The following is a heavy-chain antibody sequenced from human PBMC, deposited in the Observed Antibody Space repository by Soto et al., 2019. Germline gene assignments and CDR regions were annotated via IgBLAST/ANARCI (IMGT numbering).Heavy chain of an antibody. J-gene: IGHJ6*02. CDR1: GYIFTGYF. D-gene: IGHD6-13*01. CDR2: ITPNSGDT. CDR3: ARESAAAGTHYYYYGMDV. V-gene: IGHV1-2*06. Sequence: GASVKVSCKTSGYIFTGYFIHWVRQTPGQGLQWMGRITPNSGDTNYGQTFQGRVTFTTDTSTSTAYMELSSLRSEDTAVYYCARESAAAGTHYYYYGMDVWGQGTTVTVSS.